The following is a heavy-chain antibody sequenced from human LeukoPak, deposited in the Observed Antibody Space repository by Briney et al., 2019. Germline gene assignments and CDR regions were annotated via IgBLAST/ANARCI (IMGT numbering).Heavy chain of an antibody. CDR3: ARARYSGYDVFDY. D-gene: IGHD5-12*01. CDR2: ISSSSSTI. J-gene: IGHJ4*02. CDR1: GFTFSSYS. V-gene: IGHV3-48*01. Sequence: PGGSLRLSCAASGFTFSSYSMNWVRQAPGKGLEWVSYISSSSSTIYYADSVKGRFTISRDNAKNSLYLQMNSLRAEDTALYYCARARYSGYDVFDYWGQGTLVTVSS.